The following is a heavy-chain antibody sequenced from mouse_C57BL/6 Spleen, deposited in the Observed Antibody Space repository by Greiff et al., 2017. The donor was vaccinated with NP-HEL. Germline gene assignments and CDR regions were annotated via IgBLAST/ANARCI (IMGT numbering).Heavy chain of an antibody. Sequence: QVQLKESGAELARPGASVKLSCKASGYTFTSYGISWVKQRTGQGLEWIGEIYPRSGNTYYNEKFKGKATLTADKSSSTAYMELRSLTSEDSAVYFCARSRYDGYYYAMDYWGQGTSVTVSS. CDR2: IYPRSGNT. V-gene: IGHV1-81*01. CDR1: GYTFTSYG. D-gene: IGHD2-3*01. CDR3: ARSRYDGYYYAMDY. J-gene: IGHJ4*01.